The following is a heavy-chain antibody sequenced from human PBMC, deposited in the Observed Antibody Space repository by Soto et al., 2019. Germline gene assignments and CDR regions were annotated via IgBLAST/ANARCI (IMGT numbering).Heavy chain of an antibody. V-gene: IGHV3-23*01. D-gene: IGHD3-22*01. CDR2: ISGSGGST. Sequence: LRLSCAASGITFSSYAMSWVRQAPGKGLEWVSGISGSGGSTYYADSVKGRFTISRDNSKNTLYLQMNSLRAEDTAIYYCATTMIVVLITPDYWGQGTVVTVSS. CDR3: ATTMIVVLITPDY. CDR1: GITFSSYA. J-gene: IGHJ4*02.